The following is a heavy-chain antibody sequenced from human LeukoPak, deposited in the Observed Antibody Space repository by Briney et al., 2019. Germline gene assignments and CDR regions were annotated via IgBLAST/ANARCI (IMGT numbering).Heavy chain of an antibody. D-gene: IGHD1-26*01. Sequence: SETLSLTCTVSGGSISSHYWSWIRQPPGKGLEWVGYIFYSGSTNYNPSLKSRVTISVDTSKNQFSLRLSSVTAADTAVYSCARESGGELPDHWGQGTLVTVSS. CDR1: GGSISSHY. V-gene: IGHV4-59*11. CDR3: ARESGGELPDH. J-gene: IGHJ5*02. CDR2: IFYSGST.